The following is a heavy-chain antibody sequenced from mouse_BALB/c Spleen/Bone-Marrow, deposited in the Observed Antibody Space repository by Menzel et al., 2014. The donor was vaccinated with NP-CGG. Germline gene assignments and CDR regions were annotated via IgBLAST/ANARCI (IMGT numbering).Heavy chain of an antibody. D-gene: IGHD1-1*01. CDR2: IDGSGST. J-gene: IGHJ1*01. V-gene: IGHV5-6-5*01. CDR3: ARGSSGYYVLDAFDP. Sequence: EESGGRLVTPGTPLTITCTASGFSLNNYAMSWVRQAPGKGLDWIGAIDGSGSTYYATWAKGRFTISKTSTTVDLKITSPTTEDTATYFCARGSSGYYVLDAFDPWGPGTLVTVSS. CDR1: GFSLNNYA.